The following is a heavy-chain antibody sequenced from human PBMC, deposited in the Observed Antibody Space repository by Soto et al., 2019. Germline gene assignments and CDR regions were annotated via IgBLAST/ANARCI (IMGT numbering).Heavy chain of an antibody. CDR3: ARGKTYYYDSSGYYYVEWLDP. D-gene: IGHD3-22*01. V-gene: IGHV6-1*01. J-gene: IGHJ5*02. Sequence: QTLSLTCAISGDSVSSNSAAWNWIRQSPSRGLEWLGRTYYRSKWYNDYAVSVKSRITINPDTSKNQFSLQLNSVTPEDTAVYYCARGKTYYYDSSGYYYVEWLDPWGQGTLVTVYS. CDR2: TYYRSKWYN. CDR1: GDSVSSNSAA.